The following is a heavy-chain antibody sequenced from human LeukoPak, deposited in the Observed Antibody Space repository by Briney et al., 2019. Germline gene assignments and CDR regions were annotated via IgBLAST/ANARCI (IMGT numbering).Heavy chain of an antibody. CDR2: ISAYNGNT. Sequence: GASVKVSCKASGYTFTSYGISWVRQAPGQGLEWMGWISAYNGNTNYAQKLQGRVTITTDTSTSTAYMELRSLRSDDTAVYYCAKSPGKQQLVRGGGYFQHWGQGTLVTVSS. CDR1: GYTFTSYG. V-gene: IGHV1-18*01. CDR3: AKSPGKQQLVRGGGYFQH. D-gene: IGHD6-13*01. J-gene: IGHJ1*01.